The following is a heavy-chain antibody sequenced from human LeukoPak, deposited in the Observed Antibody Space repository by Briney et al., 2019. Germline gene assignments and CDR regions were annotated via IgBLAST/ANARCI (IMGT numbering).Heavy chain of an antibody. J-gene: IGHJ6*03. CDR2: IYYSGST. CDR1: GGSISSYY. CDR3: ARGFLEWSHYYYMDV. D-gene: IGHD3-3*01. V-gene: IGHV4-59*12. Sequence: SETLSLTCTVSGGSISSYYWSWTRQPPGKGLEWIGYIYYSGSTNYNPSLKSRVTISVDKSKNQFSLKLSSVTAADTAVYYCARGFLEWSHYYYMDVWGKGTTVTVSS.